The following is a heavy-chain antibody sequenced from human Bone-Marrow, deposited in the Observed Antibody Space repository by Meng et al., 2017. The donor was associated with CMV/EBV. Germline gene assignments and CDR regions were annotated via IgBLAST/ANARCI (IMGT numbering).Heavy chain of an antibody. J-gene: IGHJ6*02. D-gene: IGHD6-13*01. CDR2: INPNSGGT. Sequence: ASLKVSCKASGYTFTGYYMHWVRQAPGQGLEWMGWINPNSGGTNYAQKFQGRVTMTRDTSISTAYMELSRLRSDDTAVYYCARDLRRIAAAESGVGGMDVWGQGTTVTVSS. CDR3: ARDLRRIAAAESGVGGMDV. CDR1: GYTFTGYY. V-gene: IGHV1-2*02.